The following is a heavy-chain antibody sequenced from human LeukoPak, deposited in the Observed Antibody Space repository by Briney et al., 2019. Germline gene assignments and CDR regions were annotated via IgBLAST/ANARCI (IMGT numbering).Heavy chain of an antibody. Sequence: KPSETLSLTCTVSGGSISSYYWSWIRQPPGKGLEWIGYIYYSGSTDYNPSLKSRVTISVDTSKNQFSLKLSSVTAADTAVYYCARVSTYYYDSSGYYYFDYWGQGTLVTVSS. J-gene: IGHJ4*02. CDR3: ARVSTYYYDSSGYYYFDY. V-gene: IGHV4-59*12. CDR1: GGSISSYY. CDR2: IYYSGST. D-gene: IGHD3-22*01.